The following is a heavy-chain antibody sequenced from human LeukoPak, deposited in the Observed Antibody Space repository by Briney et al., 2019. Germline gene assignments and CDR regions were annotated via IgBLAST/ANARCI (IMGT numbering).Heavy chain of an antibody. J-gene: IGHJ2*01. CDR1: GGSISNYY. CDR3: ARRYSSSWYFDL. V-gene: IGHV4-59*12. Sequence: SETLSLTCTVSGGSISNYYWSWIRQPPGKGLEWIGYIYYSGSTNYNPSLKSRVTISVDTSKNQFSLKLSSVTAADTAVYYCARRYSSSWYFDLWGRGTLVTVSS. CDR2: IYYSGST. D-gene: IGHD6-13*01.